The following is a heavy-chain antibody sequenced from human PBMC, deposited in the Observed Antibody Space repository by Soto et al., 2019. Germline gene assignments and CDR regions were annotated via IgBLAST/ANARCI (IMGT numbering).Heavy chain of an antibody. Sequence: GALRLSCAASGFTFSSYGMHWVRQAPGKGLEWVAVISYDGSNKYYADSVKGRFTISRDNSKNTLYLQMNSLRAEDTAVYYCAKLAAAGTGDAFDIWGQGTMVTVSS. J-gene: IGHJ3*02. CDR2: ISYDGSNK. D-gene: IGHD6-13*01. CDR1: GFTFSSYG. CDR3: AKLAAAGTGDAFDI. V-gene: IGHV3-30*18.